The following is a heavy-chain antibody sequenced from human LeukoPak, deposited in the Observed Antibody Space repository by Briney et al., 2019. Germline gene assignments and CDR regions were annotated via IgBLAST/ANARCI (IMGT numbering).Heavy chain of an antibody. Sequence: GGSLRLSCAASGFTFSNYAMSRVRQAAGRGLEWVSTISSRGDSTHDADSVKGRFTISRDNSKNTLYLQMDSLRAEDTAVYYCARGQWLLPNWGQGTLVTVSS. CDR2: ISSRGDST. D-gene: IGHD3-22*01. CDR1: GFTFSNYA. J-gene: IGHJ4*02. V-gene: IGHV3-23*01. CDR3: ARGQWLLPN.